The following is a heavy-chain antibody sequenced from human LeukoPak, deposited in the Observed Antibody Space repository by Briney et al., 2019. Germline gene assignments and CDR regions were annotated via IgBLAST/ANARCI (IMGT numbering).Heavy chain of an antibody. D-gene: IGHD1-1*01. Sequence: GGSLRLSCSASGFRFSAYAMHWVRQAPGKGLEYVSAISPNGDNTYYADSVKGRFTVSRDNSKNTLYLQMNSLRAEDTAVYYCARDQERGYSFSFAWGQGTLVTVSS. CDR2: ISPNGDNT. J-gene: IGHJ4*02. CDR3: ARDQERGYSFSFA. V-gene: IGHV3-64*04. CDR1: GFRFSAYA.